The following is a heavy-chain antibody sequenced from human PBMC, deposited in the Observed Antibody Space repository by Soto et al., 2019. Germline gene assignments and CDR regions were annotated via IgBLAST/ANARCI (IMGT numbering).Heavy chain of an antibody. J-gene: IGHJ4*02. CDR2: IWCDGSNK. Sequence: QVQLVESGGGVVQPGRSLRLSCAASGFTFSGYGMHWVRQAPGKGLEWVAVIWCDGSNKYYADSVKGRFTISRDNSKNTLYLQMNSLRSEDKAVYYCARDQLYSSSWSDYWGQGTLVTISS. CDR1: GFTFSGYG. D-gene: IGHD6-13*01. V-gene: IGHV3-33*01. CDR3: ARDQLYSSSWSDY.